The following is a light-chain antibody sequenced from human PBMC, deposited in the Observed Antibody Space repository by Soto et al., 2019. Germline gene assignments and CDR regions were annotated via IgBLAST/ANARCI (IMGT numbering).Light chain of an antibody. CDR3: GTWDSSLRHYV. CDR1: WSNIGTNY. CDR2: DND. V-gene: IGLV1-51*01. J-gene: IGLJ1*01. Sequence: QPVLTQPPSVSAAPGQKVTISCSGAWSNIGTNYVSWYQHLPGTAPKLLIYDNDKRPSGIPDRFSGSRSGTSATLGITGPQTGDEADYYCGTWDSSLRHYVFGPGTKLTVL.